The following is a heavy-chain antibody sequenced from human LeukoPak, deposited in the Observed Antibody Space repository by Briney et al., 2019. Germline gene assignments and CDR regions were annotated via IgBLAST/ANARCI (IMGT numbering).Heavy chain of an antibody. CDR1: GYTFTGYY. Sequence: GASVKVSCKASGYTFTGYYMHWVRQAPGQGLEWMGWINPNSGGTNYAQKFQGRVTMTRDTSISTAYMELSRLRSDDTAVYYCARHMGSSWSDAFDIWGQGTMVTVSS. CDR2: INPNSGGT. V-gene: IGHV1-2*02. CDR3: ARHMGSSWSDAFDI. D-gene: IGHD6-13*01. J-gene: IGHJ3*02.